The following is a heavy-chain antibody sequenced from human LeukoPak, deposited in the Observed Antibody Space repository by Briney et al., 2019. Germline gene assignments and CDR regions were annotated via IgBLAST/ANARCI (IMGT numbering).Heavy chain of an antibody. V-gene: IGHV3-30*04. CDR3: AKDVGKWESLHFFDY. D-gene: IGHD1-26*01. J-gene: IGHJ4*02. Sequence: HPGGSLRLSCAASGFTFGSYAMHWARQAPGKGLEWVSVISFNGKNKYYADSVKGRFTISRDDSRNTLYLQMNSLRGDDTAVYYCAKDVGKWESLHFFDYWGQGTLVTVSS. CDR2: ISFNGKNK. CDR1: GFTFGSYA.